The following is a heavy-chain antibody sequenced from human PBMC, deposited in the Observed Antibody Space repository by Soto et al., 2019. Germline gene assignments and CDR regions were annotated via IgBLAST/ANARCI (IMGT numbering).Heavy chain of an antibody. D-gene: IGHD1-1*01. CDR3: ARDQLEGNWFDP. V-gene: IGHV4-30-2*01. J-gene: IGHJ5*02. CDR2: IYHSGST. Sequence: QLQLQESGSGLVRPSQTLSLTCSVSGGSISSGGYSWNWIRQPPGKGLEWIGYIYHSGSTLYNPSPKSRVTLSVAKSKTQFSLKLSSVTAADTAVYYCARDQLEGNWFDPWGQGTLVTVSS. CDR1: GGSISSGGYS.